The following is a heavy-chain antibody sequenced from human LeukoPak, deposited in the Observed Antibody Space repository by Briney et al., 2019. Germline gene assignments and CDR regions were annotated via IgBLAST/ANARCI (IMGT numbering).Heavy chain of an antibody. CDR1: GFTFDDYA. CDR3: AKVGENRITMVRGDYGMDV. D-gene: IGHD3-10*01. J-gene: IGHJ6*02. CDR2: ISWDGGST. Sequence: GGSLRLSCAASGFTFDDYAMHWARQAPGKGLEWVSLISWDGGSTYYADSVKGRFTISRDNSKNSLYLQMNSLRAEDTALYYCAKVGENRITMVRGDYGMDVWGQGTTVTVSS. V-gene: IGHV3-43D*03.